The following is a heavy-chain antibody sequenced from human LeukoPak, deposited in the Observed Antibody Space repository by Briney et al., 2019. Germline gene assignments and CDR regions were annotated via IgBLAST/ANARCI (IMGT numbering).Heavy chain of an antibody. CDR3: ARSHYYDSSGYYYFDY. CDR1: GGSISSGSYY. D-gene: IGHD3-22*01. CDR2: IYPSGST. Sequence: PSETLSLTCTVSGGSISSGSYYWSWIRQPAGKGLEWIGRIYPSGSTNYNPSLKSRVTISVDTSKNQFSLKLSSVTAADTAVYYCARSHYYDSSGYYYFDYWGQGTLITVSS. V-gene: IGHV4-61*02. J-gene: IGHJ4*02.